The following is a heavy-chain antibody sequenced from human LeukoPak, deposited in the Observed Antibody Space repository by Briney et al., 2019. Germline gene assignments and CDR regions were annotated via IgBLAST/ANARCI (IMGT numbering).Heavy chain of an antibody. V-gene: IGHV3-20*04. J-gene: IGHJ4*02. CDR1: GGSVSSGNYY. CDR2: INWNGGTT. Sequence: PSETLSLTCTVSGGSVSSGNYYWSWVRQAPGKGLEWVSGINWNGGTTTYADSVKGRFTISRDNAKNSLYLQMNSLRVEDTAFYYCARNSGANVYTYSFQYWGRGTLVTVSS. D-gene: IGHD1-26*01. CDR3: ARNSGANVYTYSFQY.